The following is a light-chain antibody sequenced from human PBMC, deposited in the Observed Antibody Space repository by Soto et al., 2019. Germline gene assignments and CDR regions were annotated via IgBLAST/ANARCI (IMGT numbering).Light chain of an antibody. CDR3: QQYNNWLT. Sequence: EAVLTQSPATLSVFPGGRATLSCRASQSVATNLAWYQQRPGQAPRLLIYGASKRAIGLPARFSGSGSGTEFTLTISSLQSEDFAVYYCQQYNNWLTFGQGTRLEIK. J-gene: IGKJ5*01. V-gene: IGKV3-15*01. CDR1: QSVATN. CDR2: GAS.